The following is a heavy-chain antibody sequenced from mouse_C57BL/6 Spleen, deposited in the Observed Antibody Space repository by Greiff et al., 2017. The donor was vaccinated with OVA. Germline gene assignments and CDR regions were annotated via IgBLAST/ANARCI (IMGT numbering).Heavy chain of an antibody. V-gene: IGHV1-15*01. Sequence: VKLKESGAELVRPGASVTLSCKASGYTFTDYEMHWVKQTPVHGLEWIGAIDPETGGTAYNQKFKGKAILTADKSSSTAYMALRSLTSEDSAVYYCTRHYYGSLYYAMDYWGQGTPVTVSS. CDR1: GYTFTDYE. J-gene: IGHJ4*01. D-gene: IGHD1-1*01. CDR3: TRHYYGSLYYAMDY. CDR2: IDPETGGT.